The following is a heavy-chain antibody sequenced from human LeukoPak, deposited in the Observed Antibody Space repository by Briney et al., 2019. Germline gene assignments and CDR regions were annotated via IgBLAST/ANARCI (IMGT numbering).Heavy chain of an antibody. CDR3: AKDRTSSGGYYVEDY. CDR1: GFTFSSYA. CDR2: ISGSGGST. J-gene: IGHJ4*02. V-gene: IGHV3-23*01. D-gene: IGHD3-10*01. Sequence: PGGSLRLSCAASGFTFSSYAMSWVRQAPGKGLEWVSSISGSGGSTFYADSVKGRFTISRDNSQSTLYLQMNSLRAEDTAVYYCAKDRTSSGGYYVEDYWGQGTLVTVSS.